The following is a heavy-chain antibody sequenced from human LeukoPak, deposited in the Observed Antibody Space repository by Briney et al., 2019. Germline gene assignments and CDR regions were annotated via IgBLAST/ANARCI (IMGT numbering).Heavy chain of an antibody. V-gene: IGHV3-7*01. CDR3: ARDALTGTTWGVDY. CDR1: GFTFSSYW. J-gene: IGHJ4*02. CDR2: IKQDGSEK. D-gene: IGHD1-20*01. Sequence: GGSLRLSCAASGFTFSSYWVSWVRQAPGKGLEWVANIKQDGSEKYYVDSVKGRFTISRDNAKNSLYLQMNSLRAEDTAVYYCARDALTGTTWGVDYWGQGTLVTVSS.